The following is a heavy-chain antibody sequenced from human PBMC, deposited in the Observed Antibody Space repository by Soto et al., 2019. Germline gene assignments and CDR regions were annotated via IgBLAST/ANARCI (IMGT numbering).Heavy chain of an antibody. D-gene: IGHD6-6*01. CDR2: VSGSGGST. J-gene: IGHJ4*02. CDR1: GFTFSNYA. CDR3: AKFSATSVYDISSAPDY. V-gene: IGHV3-23*01. Sequence: EVQLLESGGGLVQPGGSLRLSCAASGFTFSNYAMTWVRQAPGKGLEWVSAVSGSGGSTFYVDSVKGRFAISRDNSKKTLYLQMNSLRAEDTAVYYCAKFSATSVYDISSAPDYWGQGTLVTVSS.